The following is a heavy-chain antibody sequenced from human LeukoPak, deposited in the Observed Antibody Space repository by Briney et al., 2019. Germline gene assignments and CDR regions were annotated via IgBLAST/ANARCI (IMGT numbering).Heavy chain of an antibody. V-gene: IGHV3-74*01. J-gene: IGHJ4*02. CDR1: GFTFSSYW. CDR2: INSDGNGT. Sequence: PGGSLRLSCAASGFTFSSYWMHWVRQAPGKGLVWVSRINSDGNGTNYADSVKGRFTISRDNAKNTLNLQMNSLRVEDTAMYYCARDFYGTSTGWGQGTLVTVSA. D-gene: IGHD1-26*01. CDR3: ARDFYGTSTG.